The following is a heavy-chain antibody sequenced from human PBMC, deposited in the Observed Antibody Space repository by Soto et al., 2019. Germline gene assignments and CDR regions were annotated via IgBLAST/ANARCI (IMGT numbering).Heavy chain of an antibody. CDR2: INAANGDT. CDR1: GYTFTSYG. CDR3: VRRHVSATGIDF. J-gene: IGHJ4*02. D-gene: IGHD6-13*01. Sequence: GASVKVSCKASGYTFTSYGIHWVRQAPGQRLEWMGWINAANGDTKYSPKFQGRVTITRDTSASTAYMELSSLRSEDTAVYYCVRRHVSATGIDFWGQGIQVTVSS. V-gene: IGHV1-3*01.